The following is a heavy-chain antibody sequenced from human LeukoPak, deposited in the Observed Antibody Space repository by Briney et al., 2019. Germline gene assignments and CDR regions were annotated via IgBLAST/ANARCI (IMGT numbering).Heavy chain of an antibody. J-gene: IGHJ4*02. CDR2: INPNSGGR. CDR3: ARLRYYSESSANNRFDY. D-gene: IGHD3-22*01. V-gene: IGHV1-2*02. Sequence: ASVKVSCKASGYTFTDYYIHWVRQAPGQGLEWMGWINPNSGGRNYAQKFQGRVTMTRDTSITTVYMELSRLRSDDTAVYYCARLRYYSESSANNRFDYWGQGTLVTVSS. CDR1: GYTFTDYY.